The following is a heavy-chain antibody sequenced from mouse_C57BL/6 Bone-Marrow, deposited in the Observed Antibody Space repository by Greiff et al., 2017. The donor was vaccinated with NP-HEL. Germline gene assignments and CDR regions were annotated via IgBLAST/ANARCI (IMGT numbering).Heavy chain of an antibody. CDR3: ASYYGNYEGFAMDY. V-gene: IGHV1-69*01. D-gene: IGHD2-1*01. CDR2: VDPGDSYT. CDR1: GYTFTSYW. J-gene: IGHJ4*01. Sequence: HLPHPGAELVRSGASVKLSCKASGYTFTSYWMHRVKQRHGQGREGRGEVDPGDSYTNDNQKFKGKSTLTVDKSSSTAYMQLSSLTSEDSAVYYCASYYGNYEGFAMDYWGHGTSVTVSS.